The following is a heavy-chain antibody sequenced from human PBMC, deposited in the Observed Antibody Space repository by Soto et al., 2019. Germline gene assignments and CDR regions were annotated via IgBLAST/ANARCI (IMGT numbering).Heavy chain of an antibody. CDR2: IYWDDDK. D-gene: IGHD6-19*01. V-gene: IGHV2-5*02. Sequence: QITLKESGPTLVKPTQTLTLTCTFSGFSLSTSGVGVGWIRQPPGKALEWLALIYWDDDKRYSPSLKSRLTITKDTSKTQVVLTVTNMDPVDTATYYCAHSGRSGWYADYWGQGTLVTVSS. CDR1: GFSLSTSGVG. J-gene: IGHJ4*02. CDR3: AHSGRSGWYADY.